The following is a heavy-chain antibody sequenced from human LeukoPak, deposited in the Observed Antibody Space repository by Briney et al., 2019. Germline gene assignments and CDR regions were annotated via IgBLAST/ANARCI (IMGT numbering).Heavy chain of an antibody. J-gene: IGHJ4*02. D-gene: IGHD3-10*01. V-gene: IGHV1-2*02. CDR3: VRSPIGASAC. CDR1: GYTFTDSY. Sequence: ASVKVSCKASGYTFTDSYIHWVRQAPGVGLQWMGWISPNNGDTKYAEDFQDRVTMTRDTSINTPYMELTGLTPDDTAVYYCVRSPIGASACWGRGTLVTVSS. CDR2: ISPNNGDT.